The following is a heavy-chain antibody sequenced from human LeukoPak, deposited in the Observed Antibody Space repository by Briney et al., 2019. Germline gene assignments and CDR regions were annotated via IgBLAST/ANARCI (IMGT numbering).Heavy chain of an antibody. CDR2: INPNSGGT. D-gene: IGHD3-3*01. V-gene: IGHV1-2*02. J-gene: IGHJ4*02. CDR1: GYTFTGYY. Sequence: ASVKVSCKASGYTFTGYYMHWVRQAPGQGLEWMGWINPNSGGTNYAQKLQGRVTMTTDTSTSTAYMELRSLRSDDTAVYYCARLPWSGYYLTPYYFDYWGQGTLVTVSS. CDR3: ARLPWSGYYLTPYYFDY.